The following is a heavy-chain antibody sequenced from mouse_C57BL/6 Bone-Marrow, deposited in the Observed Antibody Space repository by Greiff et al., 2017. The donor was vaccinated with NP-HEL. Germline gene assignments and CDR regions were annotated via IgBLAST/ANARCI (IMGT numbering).Heavy chain of an antibody. CDR1: GYTFTDYA. Sequence: QVQLQQSGPELVRPGVSVKISCKGSGYTFTDYAMHWVKQSHAKSLEWIGVISTYYGDASYNQKFQDKATMTVDKSSNTAYLELASLTSEDSAVFYCARGRFDYYYNGAGCAYWGQGTLVTVSA. CDR2: ISTYYGDA. CDR3: ARGRFDYYYNGAGCAY. V-gene: IGHV1-67*01. D-gene: IGHD1-1*01. J-gene: IGHJ3*01.